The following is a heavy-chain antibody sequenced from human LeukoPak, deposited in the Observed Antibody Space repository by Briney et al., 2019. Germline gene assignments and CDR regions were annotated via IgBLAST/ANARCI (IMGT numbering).Heavy chain of an antibody. CDR1: GGSISSYY. V-gene: IGHV4-4*07. Sequence: SETLSLTCTVSGGSISSYYWSWIRQPAGKGMKWIGRIYTSGSTNYNPSLKSRVTMSVDTSKNQFSLKLSSVTAADTAVYYCARGGGYDSSGLGSYWGQGTLVTVSS. CDR2: IYTSGST. CDR3: ARGGGYDSSGLGSY. D-gene: IGHD3-22*01. J-gene: IGHJ4*02.